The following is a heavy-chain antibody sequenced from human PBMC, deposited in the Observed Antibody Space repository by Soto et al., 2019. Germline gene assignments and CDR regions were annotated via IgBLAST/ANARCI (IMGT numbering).Heavy chain of an antibody. CDR1: GGSVSSGSYY. CDR2: IYYSGST. D-gene: IGHD3-22*01. J-gene: IGHJ3*02. V-gene: IGHV4-61*01. Sequence: PSETLSLTCTVSGGSVSSGSYYWSWIRQPPGKGLEWIGYIYYSGSTNYNPSLKSRVTISVDTSKNQFSLKLSSVTAADTAVYYCASTGRIDYYDSSGPSNIWGQGTMVTVSS. CDR3: ASTGRIDYYDSSGPSNI.